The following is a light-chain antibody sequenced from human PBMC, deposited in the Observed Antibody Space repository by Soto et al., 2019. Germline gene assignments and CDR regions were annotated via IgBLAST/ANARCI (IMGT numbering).Light chain of an antibody. Sequence: PGERVTLSCRASQRVSSSYFIWYQQKRGQAPRLLTYGASTRATSIPARFSGSGSGTDFTLTIGSLQPEDFALYYCQQDSNSWTFGQGTKVEIK. CDR3: QQDSNSWT. V-gene: IGKV3D-7*01. J-gene: IGKJ1*01. CDR1: QRVSSSY. CDR2: GAS.